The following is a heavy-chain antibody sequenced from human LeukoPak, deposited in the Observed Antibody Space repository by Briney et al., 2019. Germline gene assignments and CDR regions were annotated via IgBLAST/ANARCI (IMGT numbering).Heavy chain of an antibody. Sequence: ASVKVSCKASGYTFTSHYMHWVRQAPGQGLEWMGVINPTGSTTTYAKKLQGRVIMTRDTSTNTDYMELSNLRSEDTAVYYCARDNSVRDIAWWFDPWGQGTLVTVSS. J-gene: IGHJ5*02. CDR1: GYTFTSHY. CDR2: INPTGSTT. CDR3: ARDNSVRDIAWWFDP. V-gene: IGHV1-46*04. D-gene: IGHD2-15*01.